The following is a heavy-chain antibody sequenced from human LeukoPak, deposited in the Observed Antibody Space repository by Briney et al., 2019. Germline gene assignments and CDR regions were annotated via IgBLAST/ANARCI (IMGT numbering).Heavy chain of an antibody. CDR1: GGSFSGYY. V-gene: IGHV4-34*01. D-gene: IGHD5-24*01. Sequence: SETLSLTCAVYGGSFSGYYWSWIRQPPGKGLEWIGEINHSGSTNYNPSLKSRVTISVDTSKNQFSLKLSSVTAADTAVYYCARFGTDGYNSWGQGTLVTVSS. CDR2: INHSGST. CDR3: ARFGTDGYNS. J-gene: IGHJ4*02.